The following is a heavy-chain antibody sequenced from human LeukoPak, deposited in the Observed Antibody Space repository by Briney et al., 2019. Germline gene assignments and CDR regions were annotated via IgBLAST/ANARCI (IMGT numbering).Heavy chain of an antibody. CDR3: ARVGYCSSTSCSRYYFDY. CDR1: GGTFSSYA. V-gene: IGHV1-69*04. D-gene: IGHD2-2*01. Sequence: GASVKVSCKASGGTFSSYAISWVRQAPGQELEWMGRIIPILGIANYAQKFQGRVTITADKSTSTAYMELSSLRSEDTAVYYCARVGYCSSTSCSRYYFDYWGQGTLVTVSS. J-gene: IGHJ4*02. CDR2: IIPILGIA.